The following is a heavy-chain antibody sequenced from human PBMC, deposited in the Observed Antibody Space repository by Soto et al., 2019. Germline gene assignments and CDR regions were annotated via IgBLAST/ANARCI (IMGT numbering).Heavy chain of an antibody. CDR1: GYTLTELS. CDR2: FDPEDGET. Sequence: ASVKVSCTVSGYTLTELSMHWVRQAPGKGLEWMGGFDPEDGETIYAQKFQGRVTMTEDTSTDTAYMELSSLRSEDTAVYYCATESWTVAPDAFDIWGQGTMVTVS. D-gene: IGHD4-17*01. CDR3: ATESWTVAPDAFDI. V-gene: IGHV1-24*01. J-gene: IGHJ3*02.